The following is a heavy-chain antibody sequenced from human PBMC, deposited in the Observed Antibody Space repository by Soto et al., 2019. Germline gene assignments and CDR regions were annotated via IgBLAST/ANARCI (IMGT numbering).Heavy chain of an antibody. CDR2: ISDSSSYI. J-gene: IGHJ6*02. V-gene: IGHV3-21*01. D-gene: IGHD2-2*01. CDR3: ARMGAGYCVSISCYPSPTMGYGMDV. CDR1: GFTFSSYA. Sequence: EVQLVESGGGLVKPGGSLRLSCAASGFTFSSYAMNWVRQAPGRGLEWVSSISDSSSYIYYADSLKGRFTISRDNAKSSLYLQMTSLIAEATAVYYCARMGAGYCVSISCYPSPTMGYGMDVWGQGTTVTVSS.